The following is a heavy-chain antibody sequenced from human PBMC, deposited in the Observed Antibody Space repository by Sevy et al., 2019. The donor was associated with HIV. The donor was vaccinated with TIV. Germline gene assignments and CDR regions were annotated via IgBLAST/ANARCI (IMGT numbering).Heavy chain of an antibody. CDR2: IRYDGSNK. J-gene: IGHJ4*02. Sequence: GGSLRLSCAASGFTFSSYGMHWVRQAPGKGLEWVAFIRYDGSNKYYADSVKGRFTISRDNSKNTLYLQMNSLRAEDTAVYYCARGPLWWQLYYFDYWGQGTLVTVSS. CDR3: ARGPLWWQLYYFDY. D-gene: IGHD2-21*01. CDR1: GFTFSSYG. V-gene: IGHV3-30*02.